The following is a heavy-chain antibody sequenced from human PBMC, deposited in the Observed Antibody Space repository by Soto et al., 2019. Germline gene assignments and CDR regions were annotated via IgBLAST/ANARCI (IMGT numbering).Heavy chain of an antibody. D-gene: IGHD5-18*01. CDR2: IYYSGST. CDR1: GGSISSYY. CDR3: ARATAMVLFDY. Sequence: NPSETLSLTCTVSGGSISSYYWSWIRQPPGKGLEWIGYIYYSGSTNYNPSLKSRVTISVDTSKNQFSLKLSSVTAADTAVYYCARATAMVLFDYWGQGTLVTVSS. J-gene: IGHJ4*02. V-gene: IGHV4-59*01.